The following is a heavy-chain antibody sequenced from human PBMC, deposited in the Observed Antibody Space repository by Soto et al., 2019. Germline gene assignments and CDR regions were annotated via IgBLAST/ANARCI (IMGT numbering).Heavy chain of an antibody. CDR2: ISHSSNYI. CDR1: GFTFSSYS. Sequence: EVQLVESGGGLVKPGGSLRLSCAASGFTFSSYSLNWVRQAPGKGLEWVSSISHSSNYIYYADSVKGRFTVSRDTAKNSLYLQMNSLRAEDAAVYDCARGGSGCCSGRCLVGQDDYWGQGTLVTVSS. D-gene: IGHD2-15*01. V-gene: IGHV3-21*02. J-gene: IGHJ4*02. CDR3: ARGGSGCCSGRCLVGQDDY.